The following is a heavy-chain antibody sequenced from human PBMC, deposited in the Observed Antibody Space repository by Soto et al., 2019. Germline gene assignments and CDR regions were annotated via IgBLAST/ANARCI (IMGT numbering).Heavy chain of an antibody. CDR3: ARDLFVVVPAAIREFPDY. CDR1: GDSISTSSYY. J-gene: IGHJ4*02. V-gene: IGHV4-39*07. Sequence: LSLTCDVSGDSISTSSYYWGWIRQPPGKGLEWIASIYYSGATYYNPSLQSRVTMTRDTSTSTVYMELSSLRSEDTAVYYCARDLFVVVPAAIREFPDYWGQGTLVTVSS. D-gene: IGHD2-2*02. CDR2: IYYSGAT.